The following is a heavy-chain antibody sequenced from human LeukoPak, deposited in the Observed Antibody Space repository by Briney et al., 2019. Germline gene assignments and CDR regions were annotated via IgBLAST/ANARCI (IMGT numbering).Heavy chain of an antibody. V-gene: IGHV3-23*01. D-gene: IGHD6-13*01. CDR3: AKGGPGVAAGLMGFDY. CDR2: ISGSGGST. CDR1: GFTFSSYA. J-gene: IGHJ4*02. Sequence: QPGGSLRLSCAASGFTFSSYAMSWVRQAPGKGLEWVSAISGSGGSTYYADSVRGRFTISRDNSKNTLYLQMNSLRAEDTAVYYCAKGGPGVAAGLMGFDYWGQGTLVTVSS.